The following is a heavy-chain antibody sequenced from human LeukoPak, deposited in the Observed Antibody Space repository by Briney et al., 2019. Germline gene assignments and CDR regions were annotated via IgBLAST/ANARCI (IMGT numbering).Heavy chain of an antibody. CDR3: ARGDSPGYPYYYYGMDV. CDR1: GFTVSSNY. D-gene: IGHD5-12*01. Sequence: GGSLRLSCAASGFTVSSNYMSWVRQAPGKGQEWVSVIYSGGSTYYADSVKGRFTISRDNSKNTLYLQMNILRAEDTAVYYCARGDSPGYPYYYYGMDVWGQGTTVTVSS. CDR2: IYSGGST. V-gene: IGHV3-66*01. J-gene: IGHJ6*02.